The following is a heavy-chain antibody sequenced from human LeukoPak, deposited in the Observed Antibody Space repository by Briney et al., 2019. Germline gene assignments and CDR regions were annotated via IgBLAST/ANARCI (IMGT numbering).Heavy chain of an antibody. D-gene: IGHD5-18*01. CDR3: ARVLDTAMARTPDAFDI. V-gene: IGHV3-53*01. Sequence: LTGGSLRLSCAASGFTFSSYAMSWVRQAPGKGLEWVSVIYSGGSTYYADSVKGRFAISRDNSKNTLYLQMNSLRAEDTAVYYCARVLDTAMARTPDAFDIWGQGTMVTVSS. CDR2: IYSGGST. J-gene: IGHJ3*02. CDR1: GFTFSSYA.